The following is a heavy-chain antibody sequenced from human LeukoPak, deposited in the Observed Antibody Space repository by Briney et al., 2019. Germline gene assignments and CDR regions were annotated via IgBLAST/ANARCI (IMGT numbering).Heavy chain of an antibody. CDR1: GGSISSYY. CDR2: IYYSGST. CDR3: ATSIAAAGSEGWFAP. V-gene: IGHV4-59*01. Sequence: SETLSLTCTVSGGSISSYYWSWIRQPPGKGLEWIGYIYYSGSTNYNPSLKSRVTISVDTSKNQFSLKLSSVTAADTAVYYCATSIAAAGSEGWFAPWGQGPLVTVSS. D-gene: IGHD6-13*01. J-gene: IGHJ5*02.